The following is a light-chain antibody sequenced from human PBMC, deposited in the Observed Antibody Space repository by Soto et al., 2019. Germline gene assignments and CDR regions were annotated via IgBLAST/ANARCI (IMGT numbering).Light chain of an antibody. CDR3: QQYHSYYPWT. CDR2: DAS. V-gene: IGKV1-5*01. Sequence: IQMTQSPSTLSASVGDRLTITCRASQSISSWVAWYQQKPGKPPKLLIYDASSLESGVPSRFSGSGSGTDLSLTITSLQPDDSATYYCQQYHSYYPWTFGQGTTGDMK. J-gene: IGKJ1*01. CDR1: QSISSW.